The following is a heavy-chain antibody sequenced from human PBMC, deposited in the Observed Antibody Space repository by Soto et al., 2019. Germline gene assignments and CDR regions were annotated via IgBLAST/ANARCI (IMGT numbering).Heavy chain of an antibody. CDR1: GGSISSGGYY. CDR3: ARDVHRYSSSWYRGNWFDP. D-gene: IGHD6-13*01. Sequence: SETLSLTCTVSGGSISSGGYYWGWIRQHPGKGLEWIGYIYYSGSTYYNPSLKSRVTISVDTSKNQFSLKLSSVTAADTAVYYCARDVHRYSSSWYRGNWFDPWGQGTLVTVSS. J-gene: IGHJ5*02. CDR2: IYYSGST. V-gene: IGHV4-31*03.